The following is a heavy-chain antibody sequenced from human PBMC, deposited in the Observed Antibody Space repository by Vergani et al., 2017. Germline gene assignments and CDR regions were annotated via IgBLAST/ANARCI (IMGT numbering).Heavy chain of an antibody. CDR2: INHSGDT. Sequence: QVQLQESGPGLVKPSETLTLTCDVSDSSIMTNPYWGWFRQSPGKGLEWIGCINHSGDTHYNSSLKSRVSISIVSSSKFSLRMTSVTAADTAIYYCARHRGSGGFFPSSYFYGMDVWGHGTTVTVSS. D-gene: IGHD3-10*01. J-gene: IGHJ6*02. V-gene: IGHV4-38-2*01. CDR1: DSSIMTNPY. CDR3: ARHRGSGGFFPSSYFYGMDV.